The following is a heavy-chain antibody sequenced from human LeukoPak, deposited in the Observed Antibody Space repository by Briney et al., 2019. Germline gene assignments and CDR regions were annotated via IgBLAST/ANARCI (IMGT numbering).Heavy chain of an antibody. CDR1: GFTFSSYA. D-gene: IGHD1-26*01. Sequence: PGGSLRLSCAASGFTFSSYAMSWVRQAPGKGLEWVSAISGSGGSTYYADSVKGRLTISRDNSKNTLYLQMNSLRAEDMAVYYCAKVRGASRPRDAFDIWGQGTMVTVSS. CDR3: AKVRGASRPRDAFDI. J-gene: IGHJ3*02. CDR2: ISGSGGST. V-gene: IGHV3-23*01.